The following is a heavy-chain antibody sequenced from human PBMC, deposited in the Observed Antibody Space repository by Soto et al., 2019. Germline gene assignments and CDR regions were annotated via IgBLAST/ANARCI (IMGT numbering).Heavy chain of an antibody. V-gene: IGHV2-5*02. J-gene: IGHJ6*03. Sequence: QITLKESGPTLVKPTQTLTLTFTFSGFSLSTSGVGVGWIRQPQGKALERLALIYWDYEKRYSPSLKSRLTSTTDTSKDQTVITMTNMDPVDTATYYSAHTHDALCFWELLTNYNYYLDVWGKGTTVTVSS. D-gene: IGHD3-10*01. CDR1: GFSLSTSGVG. CDR3: AHTHDALCFWELLTNYNYYLDV. CDR2: IYWDYEK.